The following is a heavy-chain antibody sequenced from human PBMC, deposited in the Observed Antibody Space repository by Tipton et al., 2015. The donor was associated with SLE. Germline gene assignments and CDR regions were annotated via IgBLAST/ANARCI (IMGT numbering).Heavy chain of an antibody. D-gene: IGHD3-10*01. J-gene: IGHJ4*02. CDR1: GFTFSSYG. CDR2: ISYDGSNK. CDR3: TRGYGSGRRMFDY. V-gene: IGHV3-30*03. Sequence: SLRLSCAASGFTFSSYGMHWVRQAPGKGLEWVAVISYDGSNKYYADSVKGRFTISRDNSKNTLYLQMNSLRAEDTAVYYCTRGYGSGRRMFDYWGQGTLVTVSS.